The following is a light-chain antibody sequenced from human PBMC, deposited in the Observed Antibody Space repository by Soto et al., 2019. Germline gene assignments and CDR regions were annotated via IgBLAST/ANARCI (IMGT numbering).Light chain of an antibody. V-gene: IGKV3-15*01. CDR3: QQANSFPLT. CDR2: GAS. CDR1: ESVDTS. J-gene: IGKJ4*01. Sequence: IVMTQSPATLSLSPGERATLSCRASESVDTSLAWYQQRPGQSPRLLIYGASTRATGIPARFSGSGSGTDFTLTISSLQPEDFATYYCQQANSFPLTFGGGTKVDI.